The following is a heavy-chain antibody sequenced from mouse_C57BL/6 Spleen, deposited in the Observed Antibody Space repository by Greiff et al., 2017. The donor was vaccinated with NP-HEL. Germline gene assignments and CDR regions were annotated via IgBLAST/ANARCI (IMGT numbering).Heavy chain of an antibody. CDR3: ARDDGAMDY. CDR2: SRNKANDYTT. CDR1: GFTFSDFY. Sequence: EVHLVESGGGLVQSGRSLRLSCATSGFTFSDFYMEWVRQAPGKGLEWIAASRNKANDYTTEYSASVKGRFIVSRDTSQSILYLQMNALRAEDTAIYYCARDDGAMDYWGQGTSVTVSS. V-gene: IGHV7-1*01. J-gene: IGHJ4*01.